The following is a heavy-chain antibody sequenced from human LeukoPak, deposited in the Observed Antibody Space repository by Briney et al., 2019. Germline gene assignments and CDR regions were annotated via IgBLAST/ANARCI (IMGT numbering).Heavy chain of an antibody. CDR3: AKRIQSAMATGY. CDR2: INGSGGST. CDR1: SFTFSSYV. D-gene: IGHD5-18*01. J-gene: IGHJ4*02. V-gene: IGHV3-23*01. Sequence: GGSLRLSCGASSFTFSSYVMSWVRQAPGKGLEWVSDINGSGGSTYYADSVKGRFTISRDNSKNTLYLQMNSLRAEDTAVYYCAKRIQSAMATGYWGQGTLVTVSS.